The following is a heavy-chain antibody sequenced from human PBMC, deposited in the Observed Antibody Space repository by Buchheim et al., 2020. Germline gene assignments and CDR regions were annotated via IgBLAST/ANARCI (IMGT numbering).Heavy chain of an antibody. CDR2: IWYDGSNK. V-gene: IGHV3-33*01. D-gene: IGHD2-15*01. CDR1: GFTFSSYG. CDR3: ARGRPFYCSGGSCYLDAFDI. Sequence: QVQLVESGGGVVQPGRSLRLSCAASGFTFSSYGMHWVRQAPGKGLEWVAVIWYDGSNKYYADSVQGRFTISRDNSKNTLYLQMNSLRAEDTAVYYCARGRPFYCSGGSCYLDAFDIWGQGT. J-gene: IGHJ3*02.